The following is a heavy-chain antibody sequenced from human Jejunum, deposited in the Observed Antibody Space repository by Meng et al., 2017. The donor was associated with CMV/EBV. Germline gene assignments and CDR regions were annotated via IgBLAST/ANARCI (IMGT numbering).Heavy chain of an antibody. Sequence: GPISPYYWSWIRQPPGKGLEWIGYIYYSGGTNYNPSLKSRVTISVDTSKNHFSLKLSSVTAADTVVYYCARGGDWNEGGRFDYWGQGTLVTVSS. CDR2: IYYSGGT. D-gene: IGHD1-1*01. CDR1: GPISPYY. V-gene: IGHV4-59*01. CDR3: ARGGDWNEGGRFDY. J-gene: IGHJ4*02.